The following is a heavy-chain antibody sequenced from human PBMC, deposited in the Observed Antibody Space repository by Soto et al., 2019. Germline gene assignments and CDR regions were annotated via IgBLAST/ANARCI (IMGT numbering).Heavy chain of an antibody. Sequence: ASVKVSCKASGYTFTSYAMHWVRQAPGQRLEWMGWINAGNGNTKYSQKFQGRVTMTEDTSTDTAYMELSSLRSEDTAVYYCATGSSDYWGQGTLVTVSS. CDR1: GYTFTSYA. J-gene: IGHJ4*02. V-gene: IGHV1-3*01. CDR2: INAGNGNT. CDR3: ATGSSDY.